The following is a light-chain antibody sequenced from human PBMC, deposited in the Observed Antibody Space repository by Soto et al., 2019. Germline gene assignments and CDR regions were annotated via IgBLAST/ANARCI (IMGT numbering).Light chain of an antibody. CDR2: EVS. J-gene: IGLJ2*01. CDR1: SSDVGGYNY. CDR3: ISYTSKSTWV. Sequence: QSALTQPASVSGSPGQSITISCTGTSSDVGGYNYVSWFQQHQGIVPKSMIYEVSNRPSGVSNRFSGSKSVNTASLTISGLQSEDEAYYYCISYTSKSTWVFGGGTKLTVL. V-gene: IGLV2-14*01.